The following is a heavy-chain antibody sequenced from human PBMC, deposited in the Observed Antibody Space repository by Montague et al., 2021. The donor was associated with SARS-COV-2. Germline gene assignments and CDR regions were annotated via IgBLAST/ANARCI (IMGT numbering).Heavy chain of an antibody. CDR3: TRGAPGY. V-gene: IGHV4-34*01. Sequence: SETLSLTCAAYGGSFSDYKWTWIRQPPGKGLEWIGQINHSGSANYNPSLKSRVTISVDTAKNQFSLKLTSVNAADTAVYYCTRGAPGYWGQGALVTVSS. J-gene: IGHJ4*02. CDR1: GGSFSDYK. CDR2: INHSGSA.